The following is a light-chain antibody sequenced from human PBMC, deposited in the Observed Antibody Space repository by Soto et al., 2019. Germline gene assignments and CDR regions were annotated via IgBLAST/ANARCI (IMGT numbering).Light chain of an antibody. Sequence: EIVLTQSPATLYLSPGERATLSCRASQSVSSYLAWYQQKPGQAPRLLIYDASNRATGIPARFSGSGSGTDFTLTISILETEDFAGYYCQQRSNWPPITFGTGTKVDIK. J-gene: IGKJ3*01. CDR3: QQRSNWPPIT. CDR2: DAS. V-gene: IGKV3-11*01. CDR1: QSVSSY.